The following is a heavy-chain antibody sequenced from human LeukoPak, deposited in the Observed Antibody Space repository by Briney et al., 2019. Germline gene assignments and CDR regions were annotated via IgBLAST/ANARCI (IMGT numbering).Heavy chain of an antibody. CDR1: GFTFDDYT. Sequence: PGGSLRLSCAASGFTFDDYTMHWVRQAPGKGLEWVSLTSWDGGSTYYADSVKGRFTISRDNSKDSLYLQMNSLRTEDTALYYCAKDIRSGYNFPTWYYFDYWGQGTLVTVSS. V-gene: IGHV3-43*01. CDR3: AKDIRSGYNFPTWYYFDY. J-gene: IGHJ4*02. CDR2: TSWDGGST. D-gene: IGHD5-24*01.